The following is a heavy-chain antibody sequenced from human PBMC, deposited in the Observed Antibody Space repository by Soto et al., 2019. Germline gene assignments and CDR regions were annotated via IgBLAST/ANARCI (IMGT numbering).Heavy chain of an antibody. D-gene: IGHD6-13*01. CDR3: TEDHSSAYCFYFYLDV. CDR1: GFTFSSYA. J-gene: IGHJ6*03. V-gene: IGHV3-23*01. CDR2: ISGSGGRT. Sequence: GGSLRLSCAASGFTFSSYAMSWVRQAPGKGLEWVAAISGSGGRTYYADSVKGRFTISRDNSKNTLYLQMNSLRAEDTAVYYYTEDHSSAYCFYFYLDVWGQGTMVTVSS.